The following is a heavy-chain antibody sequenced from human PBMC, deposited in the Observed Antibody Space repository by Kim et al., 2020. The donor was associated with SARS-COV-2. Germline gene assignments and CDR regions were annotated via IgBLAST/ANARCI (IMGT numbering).Heavy chain of an antibody. CDR2: IFLEHGGS. CDR1: GVNPHIYA. D-gene: IGHD3-10*01. J-gene: IGHJ6*02. Sequence: GGSLRLSCVVSGVNPHIYAIHWVRQAPGKGLEWVSGIFLEHGGSDYADSVKGRFSISRDNAKNSVYLEMNGLRIEDTALYYCGKDLSPGGMDVWGQGTTVTISS. V-gene: IGHV3-9*02. CDR3: GKDLSPGGMDV.